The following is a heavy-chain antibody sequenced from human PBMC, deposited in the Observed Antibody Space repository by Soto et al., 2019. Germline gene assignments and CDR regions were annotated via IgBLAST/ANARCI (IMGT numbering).Heavy chain of an antibody. J-gene: IGHJ6*03. Sequence: GGSLRLSYAASGFTFISYGMRWVRQAPGKGLEWVAVIWYDGSNKYYADSVKGRFTISRDNSKNTLYLQMNSLRAEDTAVYYCARDGVTTVRGAKHYYYYCMDVWGKGTTGTVSS. CDR2: IWYDGSNK. CDR3: ARDGVTTVRGAKHYYYYCMDV. CDR1: GFTFISYG. V-gene: IGHV3-33*01. D-gene: IGHD3-10*01.